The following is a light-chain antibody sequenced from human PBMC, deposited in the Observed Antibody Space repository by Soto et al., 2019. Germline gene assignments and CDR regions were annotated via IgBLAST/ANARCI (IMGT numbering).Light chain of an antibody. V-gene: IGKV1-16*01. Sequence: DIQMTQSPSSLSASVGDRVTITCQASQDISNYLNFYQQKPGKAPKLLIYAASTLQSVVPSRFSGSGSGTDFTLTISCLQSEDFATYYCQQYYSYPWTFGQGTKVDIK. J-gene: IGKJ1*01. CDR3: QQYYSYPWT. CDR1: QDISNY. CDR2: AAS.